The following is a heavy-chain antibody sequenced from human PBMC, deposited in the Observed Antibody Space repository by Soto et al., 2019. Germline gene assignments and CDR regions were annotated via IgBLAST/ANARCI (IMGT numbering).Heavy chain of an antibody. Sequence: GASVKVSCKASGGTFSSYAISWVRQAPGQGLEWVAGIIINSGSANYAQMLRDRVTVTADTSTSTAYMELRSLRSDDTAVYYCARETSYERSDTGFDYWGQGTLVTVSS. J-gene: IGHJ4*02. CDR1: GGTFSSYA. CDR2: IIINSGSA. CDR3: ARETSYERSDTGFDY. V-gene: IGHV1-69*10. D-gene: IGHD2-8*02.